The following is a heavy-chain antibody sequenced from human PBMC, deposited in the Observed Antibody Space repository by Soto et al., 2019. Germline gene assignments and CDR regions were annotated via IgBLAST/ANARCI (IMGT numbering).Heavy chain of an antibody. D-gene: IGHD3-9*01. CDR2: IYTSGTT. J-gene: IGHJ4*02. CDR3: AREDYYDTGYYVV. V-gene: IGHV4-4*07. Sequence: SETLSLTCTVSGRSMSGYYWSWIRQPAGERLEWIGRIYTSGTTDFNPSLKGRVTMSVDTSKNQFSLKLTSVTAADTALYYCAREDYYDTGYYVVWGQGTQVTVS. CDR1: GRSMSGYY.